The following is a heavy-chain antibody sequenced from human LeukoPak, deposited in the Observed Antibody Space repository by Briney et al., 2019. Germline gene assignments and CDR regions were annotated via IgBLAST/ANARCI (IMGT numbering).Heavy chain of an antibody. J-gene: IGHJ6*03. CDR3: AKPGGFFLYYMDV. Sequence: KPSETLSLTCAVSGGPFSGYYWTWIRQSPGKGLEWIGEIDHSGCTHNTPSLSSRVTISVDTSKSQFSLNLTSATAADTGVYYWAKPGGFFLYYMDVWGKGTTVTVSS. D-gene: IGHD1-14*01. CDR2: IDHSGCT. CDR1: GGPFSGYY. V-gene: IGHV4-34*01.